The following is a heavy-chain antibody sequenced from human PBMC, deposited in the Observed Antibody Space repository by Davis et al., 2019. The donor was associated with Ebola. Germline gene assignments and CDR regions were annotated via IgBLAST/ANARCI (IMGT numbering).Heavy chain of an antibody. V-gene: IGHV1-18*01. CDR2: ISAYNGNT. CDR1: GYTFTSYG. J-gene: IGHJ4*02. CDR3: ARDRSSGWPFDY. D-gene: IGHD6-19*01. Sequence: ASVKVSCKASGYTFTSYGISWVRQAPGQGLEWMGWISAYNGNTNYAQKLQGRVTMTTDTSTSTAYMELRSLRSEDTAVYYCARDRSSGWPFDYWGQGTLVTVSS.